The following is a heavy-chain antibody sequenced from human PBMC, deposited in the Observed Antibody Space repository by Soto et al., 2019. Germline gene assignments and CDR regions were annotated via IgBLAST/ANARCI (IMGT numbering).Heavy chain of an antibody. CDR2: IIPAFNTP. V-gene: IGHV1-69*01. CDR1: GGTFSSYV. CDR3: ARNLGWELDYLDY. J-gene: IGHJ4*02. Sequence: QVQLVQSGAEVRKPGSSVKVSCKASGGTFSSYVISWVRQAPGQGLEWMGGIIPAFNTPNYAQRFQDRVTITADGSTNTAYMELSSLTSEDTAVYYCARNLGWELDYLDYWGQGTLVTVSS. D-gene: IGHD1-26*01.